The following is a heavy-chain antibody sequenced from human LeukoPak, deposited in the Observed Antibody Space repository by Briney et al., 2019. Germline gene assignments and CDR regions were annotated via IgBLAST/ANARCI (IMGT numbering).Heavy chain of an antibody. CDR1: GFSFTSYW. CDR3: ASFSGNPTAMAYFNY. Sequence: GESLKISCKGSGFSFTSYWIGWVRQMPGKGLEWMGIIYPGDSDTRYSPSFQGQVTISADKSISTAYLQWSSLKASDTAMYYCASFSGNPTAMAYFNYWGQGTLVTVSS. D-gene: IGHD5-18*01. V-gene: IGHV5-51*01. CDR2: IYPGDSDT. J-gene: IGHJ4*02.